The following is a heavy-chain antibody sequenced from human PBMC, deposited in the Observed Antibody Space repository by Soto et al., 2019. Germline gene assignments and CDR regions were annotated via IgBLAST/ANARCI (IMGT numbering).Heavy chain of an antibody. V-gene: IGHV3-30*18. J-gene: IGHJ6*02. CDR3: AKDRDYGDYVGYYYYGMDV. D-gene: IGHD4-17*01. CDR1: GFTFSSYG. CDR2: ISYDGSNK. Sequence: QVQLVESGGGVVQPGRSLRLSCAASGFTFSSYGMHWVRQAPGKGLEWVAVISYDGSNKYYADSVKGRFTISRDNSKNTLYLQMNSLRAEDTAVYYCAKDRDYGDYVGYYYYGMDVWGQGTTVTVSS.